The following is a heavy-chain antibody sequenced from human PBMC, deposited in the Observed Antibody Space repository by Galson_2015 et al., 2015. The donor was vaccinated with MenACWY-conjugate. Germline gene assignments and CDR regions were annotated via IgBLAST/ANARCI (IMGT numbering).Heavy chain of an antibody. CDR2: IYPGDSES. Sequence: QSGAEVTKPGESLKISCTGSGYSFRTYWIGWVRQMPGKGLEWMGIIYPGDSESRYSPSLQGQVTISADKSISTAYLQWSSLKASDTAMYYCARHGGYTNGGDKYPLTDPFDIWGQGTMVTVSS. CDR1: GYSFRTYW. V-gene: IGHV5-51*01. CDR3: ARHGGYTNGGDKYPLTDPFDI. J-gene: IGHJ3*02. D-gene: IGHD2-8*01.